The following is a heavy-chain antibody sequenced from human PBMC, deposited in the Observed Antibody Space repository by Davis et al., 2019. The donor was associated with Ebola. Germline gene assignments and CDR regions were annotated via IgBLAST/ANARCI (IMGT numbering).Heavy chain of an antibody. Sequence: MPSETLSLTCAVYGGSSSGYYWSWIRQPPGKGLEWIGEINHSGSTNYNPSLKSRVTLSVDTSKNQFSLKLSSVTGADTAVYCCAGGRGRWLPPASIGYWGQGTLVTVSS. V-gene: IGHV4-34*01. CDR3: AGGRGRWLPPASIGY. CDR2: INHSGST. J-gene: IGHJ4*02. CDR1: GGSSSGYY. D-gene: IGHD5-12*01.